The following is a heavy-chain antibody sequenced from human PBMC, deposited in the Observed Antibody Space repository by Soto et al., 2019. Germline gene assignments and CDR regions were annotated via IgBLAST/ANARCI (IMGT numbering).Heavy chain of an antibody. V-gene: IGHV1-3*01. CDR1: GYTFTSYS. CDR2: INAGNGNT. D-gene: IGHD3-10*01. J-gene: IGHJ5*02. CDR3: ARAPYYGLRWFAP. Sequence: QVQLVQSGAEVKKPGASVKVSCKASGYTFTSYSIHWVRQAPGQGPECVGWINAGNGNTESAQKFQGRVIITRDTSPSPAYMELSSLASEDTDVYYCARAPYYGLRWFAPWGQGTLVTVSS.